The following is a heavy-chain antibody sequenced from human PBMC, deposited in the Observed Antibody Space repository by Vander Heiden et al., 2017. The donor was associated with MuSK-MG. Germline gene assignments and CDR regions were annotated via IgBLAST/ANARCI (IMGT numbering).Heavy chain of an antibody. J-gene: IGHJ4*02. Sequence: QFPFAQSDPPPLKPPPPLPLTGTFSWFSLTTSGVGLGWIRQPPGKALEWLALIYWDDDNRYSPALKSRLTITKDTSKNQVVLTMTNMDPVDTATYYCAHRRDYSYFDYWGQGTLVTVSS. CDR1: WFSLTTSGVG. V-gene: IGHV2-5*02. CDR3: AHRRDYSYFDY. CDR2: IYWDDDN. D-gene: IGHD4-4*01.